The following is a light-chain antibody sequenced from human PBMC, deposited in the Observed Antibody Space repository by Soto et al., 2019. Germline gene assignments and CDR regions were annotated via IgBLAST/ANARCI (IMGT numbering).Light chain of an antibody. J-gene: IGKJ1*01. CDR3: QQYGITPRT. Sequence: EILMTQSPATLSVSPGERATLSCRASQSIVSNLAWYQQKPGQAPRLLIYGASTRATGIPARFSGSGSGTDFTLTISRLEPEDFAVYYCQQYGITPRTFGQGTKVDIK. CDR1: QSIVSN. CDR2: GAS. V-gene: IGKV3-15*01.